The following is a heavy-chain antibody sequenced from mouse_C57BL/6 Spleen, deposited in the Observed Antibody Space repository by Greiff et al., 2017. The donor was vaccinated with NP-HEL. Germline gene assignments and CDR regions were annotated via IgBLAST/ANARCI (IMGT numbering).Heavy chain of an antibody. CDR2: ISSGGDYI. J-gene: IGHJ4*01. V-gene: IGHV5-9-1*02. Sequence: EVKLVESGEGLVKPGGSLKLSCAASGFTFSSYAMSWVRQTPEKRLEWVAYISSGGDYIYYADTVKGRFTISRDNARNTLYLQMSSLKSEDTAMYYCTGITTVDYYAMDYWGQGTSVTVSS. CDR1: GFTFSSYA. CDR3: TGITTVDYYAMDY. D-gene: IGHD1-1*01.